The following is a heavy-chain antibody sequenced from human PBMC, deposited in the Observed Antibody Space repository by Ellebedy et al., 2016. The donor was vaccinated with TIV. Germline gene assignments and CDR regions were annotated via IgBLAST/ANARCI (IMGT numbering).Heavy chain of an antibody. CDR3: ARLPCGSTNCGGAAFDF. CDR2: ISAYNHNT. V-gene: IGHV1-18*01. J-gene: IGHJ3*01. CDR1: GYTFTNYG. Sequence: ASVKVSXXASGYTFTNYGVAWVRQAPGQGLEWMGWISAYNHNTNYAQKLQGRVTMTTDTSTSTAYMELRSLRPDDTAVYYCARLPCGSTNCGGAAFDFWGQGTMVTVSS. D-gene: IGHD2-2*01.